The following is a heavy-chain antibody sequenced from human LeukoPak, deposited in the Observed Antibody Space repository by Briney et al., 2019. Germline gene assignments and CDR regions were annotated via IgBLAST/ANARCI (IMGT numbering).Heavy chain of an antibody. CDR2: IYWNDDK. D-gene: IGHD6-6*01. J-gene: IGHJ5*02. Sequence: SGPTLVNPTQTLTLTCTFSGFSLTTSGVGVGWIRQPPGKALEWLALIYWNDDKRYNPSPESRLTITRDTSKNQVVLTMTNMEFVDTATYYCAHRSVAARPSFFWFDPWGQGTLVTVSS. CDR1: GFSLTTSGVG. V-gene: IGHV2-5*01. CDR3: AHRSVAARPSFFWFDP.